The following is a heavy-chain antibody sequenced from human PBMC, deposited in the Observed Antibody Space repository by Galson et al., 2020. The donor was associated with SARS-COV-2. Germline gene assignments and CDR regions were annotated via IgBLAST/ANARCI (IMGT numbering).Heavy chain of an antibody. V-gene: IGHV4-59*01. D-gene: IGHD3-22*01. Sequence: SETLSLTCTVSGGSISSYYWSWIRQPPGKGLEWIGNIHYSGRTNYNPSLKSRVTISVDTSKNQFSLKLSSVTAADTAVYYCASYYYDSSGYFYGMDVWGQGTTVTVSS. CDR3: ASYYYDSSGYFYGMDV. CDR1: GGSISSYY. CDR2: IHYSGRT. J-gene: IGHJ6*02.